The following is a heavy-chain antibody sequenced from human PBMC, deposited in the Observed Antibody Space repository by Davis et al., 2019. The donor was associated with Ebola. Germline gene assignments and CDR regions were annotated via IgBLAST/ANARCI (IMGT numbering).Heavy chain of an antibody. CDR2: IKQDGSEK. Sequence: GESLKISCAASGFTFSSYWMHWVRQAPGKGLEWVANIKQDGSEKYYVDSVKGRFTISRDNAKNSLYLQMNSLKTEDTAVYYCTSQTTVTDYWGQGTLVTVSS. CDR3: TSQTTVTDY. CDR1: GFTFSSYW. D-gene: IGHD4-17*01. J-gene: IGHJ4*02. V-gene: IGHV3-7*03.